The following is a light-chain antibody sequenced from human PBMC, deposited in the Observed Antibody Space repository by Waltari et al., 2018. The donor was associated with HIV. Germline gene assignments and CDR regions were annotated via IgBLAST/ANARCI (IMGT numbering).Light chain of an antibody. CDR2: RDY. V-gene: IGLV1-47*01. CDR3: VAWDDSLSGYV. Sequence: QSVLTQPPSASGTLGQSVTISCPGSSSNVGSKPVYWFQQVSGTAPKLLIYRDYQRRSGIPDRFSGSKSGASDSLTISGLRSEDEADYYCVAWDDSLSGYVFGTGTKVSVL. J-gene: IGLJ1*01. CDR1: SSNVGSKP.